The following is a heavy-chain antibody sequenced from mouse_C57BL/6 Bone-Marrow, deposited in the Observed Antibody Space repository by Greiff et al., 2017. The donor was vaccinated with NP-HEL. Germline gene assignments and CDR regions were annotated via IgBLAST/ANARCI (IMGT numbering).Heavy chain of an antibody. CDR2: IYPGDGDT. D-gene: IGHD1-1*01. V-gene: IGHV1-82*01. J-gene: IGHJ1*03. CDR3: ARRIPYYYGSSAHWYFDV. Sequence: VQLQQSGPELVKPGASVKISCKASGYAFSSSWMNWVKQRPGKGLERIGRIYPGDGDTNYNGKFKGKATLTADKSSSTAYMQLSSLTSEDSAVYFCARRIPYYYGSSAHWYFDVWGTGTTVTVSS. CDR1: GYAFSSSW.